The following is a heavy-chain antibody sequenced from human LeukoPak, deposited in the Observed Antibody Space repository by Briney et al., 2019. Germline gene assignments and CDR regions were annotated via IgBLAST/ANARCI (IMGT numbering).Heavy chain of an antibody. V-gene: IGHV3-11*01. J-gene: IGHJ6*02. Sequence: GGSLRLSCAASGFTFSDYYMSWIRQAPGKGLEWVPYISSSGSTIYYADSVKGRFTISRDNAKNSLYLQMNSLRAEDTAMYYCARYGSGSYSYYYYGMDVWGQGTTVTVSS. CDR3: ARYGSGSYSYYYYGMDV. CDR2: ISSSGSTI. D-gene: IGHD3-10*01. CDR1: GFTFSDYY.